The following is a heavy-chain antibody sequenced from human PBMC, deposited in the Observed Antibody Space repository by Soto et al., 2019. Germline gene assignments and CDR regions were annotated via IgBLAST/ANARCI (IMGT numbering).Heavy chain of an antibody. J-gene: IGHJ5*02. Sequence: QVQLQESGPGLVKPSQTLSLTCTVSGGSISSGDYYWSWIRQPPGKGLEWIGYIYYSGSTYYNLSLKRRVTISVDTSKNQFSLKLSSVTAADTAVYYCARAMVVTQNWFDPWGQGTLVTVSS. CDR1: GGSISSGDYY. CDR2: IYYSGST. CDR3: ARAMVVTQNWFDP. D-gene: IGHD2-21*02. V-gene: IGHV4-30-4*01.